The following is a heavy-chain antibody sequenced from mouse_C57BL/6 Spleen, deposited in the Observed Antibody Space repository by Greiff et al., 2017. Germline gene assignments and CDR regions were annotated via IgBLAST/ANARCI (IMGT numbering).Heavy chain of an antibody. CDR3: ASGEPFAY. Sequence: VHVKQSGPELVKPGDSVKISCKASGYSFTGYFMNWVMQSHGKSLEWIGRINPYNGDTFYNQKFKGKATLTVDKSSSTAHMELRSLTSEDSAVYYCASGEPFAYWGQGTLVTVSA. CDR1: GYSFTGYF. J-gene: IGHJ3*01. CDR2: INPYNGDT. V-gene: IGHV1-20*01.